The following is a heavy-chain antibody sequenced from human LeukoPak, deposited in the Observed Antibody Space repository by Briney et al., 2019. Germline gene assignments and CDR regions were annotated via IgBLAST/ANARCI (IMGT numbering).Heavy chain of an antibody. Sequence: SETLSLTCAVYGGSFSGYYWSWIRQPPGKGLEWIGEINHSGSTNYNPSLKSRVTISVDTSKNQISLKLSSVTAADTAVYYCARSSIYYDSSGYRIWGQGTLVTVSS. J-gene: IGHJ4*02. D-gene: IGHD3-22*01. V-gene: IGHV4-34*01. CDR3: ARSSIYYDSSGYRI. CDR2: INHSGST. CDR1: GGSFSGYY.